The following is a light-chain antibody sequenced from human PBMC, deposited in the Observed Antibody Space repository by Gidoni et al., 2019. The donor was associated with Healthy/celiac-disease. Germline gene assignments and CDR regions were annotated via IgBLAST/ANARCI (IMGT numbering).Light chain of an antibody. Sequence: QSALTQPPSVSAAPGQKVTLSCSGSSSNIENNYVSWYQQLPGTAPKLLIYDNKKRPSGIPDRFSGSKSGTSATLGITGLQTGDEADYYCGTWDSSLSAGVFGTGTKVTVL. J-gene: IGLJ1*01. CDR2: DNK. CDR1: SSNIENNY. CDR3: GTWDSSLSAGV. V-gene: IGLV1-51*01.